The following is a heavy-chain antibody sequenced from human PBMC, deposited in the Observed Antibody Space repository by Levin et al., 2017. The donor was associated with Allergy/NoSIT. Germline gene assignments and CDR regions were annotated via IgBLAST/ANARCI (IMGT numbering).Heavy chain of an antibody. CDR2: IIPIFGTA. D-gene: IGHD2-2*01. J-gene: IGHJ3*02. CDR3: ARVGVPAARGAFDI. V-gene: IGHV1-69*13. Sequence: SVKVSCKASGGTFSSYAIGWVRQAPGQGLEWMGGIIPIFGTANYAQKFQGRVTITADESTSTAYMELSSLRSEDTAVYYCARVGVPAARGAFDIWGQGTMVTVSS. CDR1: GGTFSSYA.